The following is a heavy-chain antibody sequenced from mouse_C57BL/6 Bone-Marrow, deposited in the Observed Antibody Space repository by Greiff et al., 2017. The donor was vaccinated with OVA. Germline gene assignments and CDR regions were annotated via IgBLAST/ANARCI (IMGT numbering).Heavy chain of an antibody. V-gene: IGHV1-61*01. J-gene: IGHJ2*01. Sequence: QVQLQQPGAELVRPGSSVKLSCKASGYTFTSYWLDWVKQRPGQGLEWIGNIYPSDSETHYNQKFKDKATLTVDKSSSTAYMQLSSLTSEDSAVYYCARYGGCDYWGQGTTLTVSS. D-gene: IGHD1-1*01. CDR2: IYPSDSET. CDR1: GYTFTSYW. CDR3: ARYGGCDY.